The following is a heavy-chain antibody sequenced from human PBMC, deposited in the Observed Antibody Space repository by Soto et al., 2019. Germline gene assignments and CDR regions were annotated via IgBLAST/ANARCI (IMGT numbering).Heavy chain of an antibody. J-gene: IGHJ4*02. CDR3: AVGNYGDYVTFDY. CDR1: GFTVSSNY. Sequence: PGGSLRLSCAASGFTVSSNYMSWVRQAPGKGLEWVSVIYSGGSTRYADSVKGRFTISRDNSKNTLYLQMNSLRAEDTAVYYCAVGNYGDYVTFDYWGQGTLVTVSS. D-gene: IGHD4-17*01. CDR2: IYSGGST. V-gene: IGHV3-66*01.